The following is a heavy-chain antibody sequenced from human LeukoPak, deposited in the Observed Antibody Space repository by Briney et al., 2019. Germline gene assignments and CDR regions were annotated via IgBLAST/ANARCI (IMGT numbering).Heavy chain of an antibody. CDR1: GGSISNYY. D-gene: IGHD3-22*01. V-gene: IGHV4-59*01. CDR2: IYYSGST. Sequence: SETLSLTCTGSGGSISNYYWSWIQKPPGKALKWIGYIYYSGSTNYNPSLKSRVTISVDTSKNQFSLNLSSVTAADTAMYYCARDRSPEGYYDSSHWDYYHGMDVWGQGTTVTVSS. J-gene: IGHJ6*02. CDR3: ARDRSPEGYYDSSHWDYYHGMDV.